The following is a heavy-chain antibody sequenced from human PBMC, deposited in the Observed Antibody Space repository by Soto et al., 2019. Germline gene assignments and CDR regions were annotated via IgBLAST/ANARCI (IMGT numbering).Heavy chain of an antibody. V-gene: IGHV1-69*01. D-gene: IGHD6-13*01. Sequence: QVQLVQSGAEVKKPGSSVRVSCKXXGGTFSSYAISWVRQAPGQGLEWMGGIIPIFGTENYAQKFQGRVTSTADESTSTAYMELSSLRSEDTAVYYCARDRIAGSKYYYGMDVWGQGTTVTVSS. CDR2: IIPIFGTE. CDR1: GGTFSSYA. CDR3: ARDRIAGSKYYYGMDV. J-gene: IGHJ6*02.